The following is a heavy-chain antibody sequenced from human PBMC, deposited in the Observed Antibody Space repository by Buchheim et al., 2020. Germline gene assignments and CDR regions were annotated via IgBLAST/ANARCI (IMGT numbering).Heavy chain of an antibody. CDR1: GFTFSSYG. J-gene: IGHJ6*02. CDR3: AKDQYDFWSGYPSSGMDV. CDR2: ISYDGSNK. V-gene: IGHV3-30*18. D-gene: IGHD3-3*01. Sequence: QVQLVESGGGVVQPGRSLRLSCAASGFTFSSYGMHWVRQAPGKGLEWVAVISYDGSNKYYADSVKGRFTISRDNSKNKLHLQMNSLRAEDTAVYYCAKDQYDFWSGYPSSGMDVWGQGTT.